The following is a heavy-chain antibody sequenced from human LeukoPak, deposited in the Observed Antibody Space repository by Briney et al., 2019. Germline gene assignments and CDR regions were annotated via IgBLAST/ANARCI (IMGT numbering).Heavy chain of an antibody. CDR2: IKQDGSEK. D-gene: IGHD3-3*01. CDR1: GFTFSSYW. V-gene: IGHV3-7*01. J-gene: IGHJ5*02. Sequence: GGSLRLSCAASGFTFSSYWMSWVRQAPGKGLEWVANIKQDGSEKYYVDSVKGRFTISRDNAKNSLYLQMNSLRAEDTAVYYCARAVPDDFWSGYSNNWFDPWGQGTLVTVSS. CDR3: ARAVPDDFWSGYSNNWFDP.